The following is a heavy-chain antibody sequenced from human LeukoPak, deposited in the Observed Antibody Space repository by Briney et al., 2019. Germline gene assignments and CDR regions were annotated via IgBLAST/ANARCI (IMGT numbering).Heavy chain of an antibody. D-gene: IGHD5-18*01. CDR3: AKDGSRTSGYSYSGPPFDY. CDR1: GFTITSYA. Sequence: GGSLRLSCAASGFTITSYAMHWVRQAPGKGLEWVAVISYDGKYKYYADSVVGRFTISRDTSTNTLYVQVNSLRVEDTAVYYCAKDGSRTSGYSYSGPPFDYWGQGTLVTVSS. J-gene: IGHJ4*02. CDR2: ISYDGKYK. V-gene: IGHV3-30*04.